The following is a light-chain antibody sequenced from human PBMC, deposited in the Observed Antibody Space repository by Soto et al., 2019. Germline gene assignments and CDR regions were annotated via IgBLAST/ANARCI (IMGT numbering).Light chain of an antibody. CDR3: QQSYSTLWT. CDR1: HTISTY. CDR2: HAS. Sequence: DIQMTQSPSSLSASVGDRVTITCRASHTISTYLNWYQQKPAQAPKLLIYHASTLHSGVPSRFSGSGSGTEFTLAISNLQPEDFATYYCQQSYSTLWTFGQGTKVEI. V-gene: IGKV1-39*01. J-gene: IGKJ1*01.